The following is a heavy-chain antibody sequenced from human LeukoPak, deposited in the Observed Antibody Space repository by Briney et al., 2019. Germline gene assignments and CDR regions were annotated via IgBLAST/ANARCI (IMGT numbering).Heavy chain of an antibody. CDR2: IWYDGSNK. Sequence: WGSLRLSCAASGFTFSSYGMHWVRQAPGKGLEWVAVIWYDGSNKYYADSVKGRFTISRDNSKNTLYLQMNSLRAEDTAVYYCARSRYCSSTSCYRLGYFDYWGQGTLVTVSS. J-gene: IGHJ4*02. D-gene: IGHD2-2*01. CDR1: GFTFSSYG. CDR3: ARSRYCSSTSCYRLGYFDY. V-gene: IGHV3-33*01.